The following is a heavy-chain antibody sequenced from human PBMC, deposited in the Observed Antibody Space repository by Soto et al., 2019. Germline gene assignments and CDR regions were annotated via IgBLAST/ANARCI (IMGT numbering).Heavy chain of an antibody. V-gene: IGHV1-8*01. CDR2: MNPNTGNS. CDR1: GYTFTSYD. Sequence: QVQLVQSGAEVRKPGASVKVSWEASGYTFTSYDIYWVRQATGQGLEWMGRMNPNTGNSGYAQKFQGTVTMTSDPSNSTAHMELSSLRSEDTAVYYCARRAETNGWNGFGADKYYFDFWGQGTLVTVSS. CDR3: ARRAETNGWNGFGADKYYFDF. D-gene: IGHD1-1*01. J-gene: IGHJ4*02.